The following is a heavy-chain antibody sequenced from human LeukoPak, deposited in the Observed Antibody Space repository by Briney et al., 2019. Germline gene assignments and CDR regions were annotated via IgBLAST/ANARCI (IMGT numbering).Heavy chain of an antibody. Sequence: SETLSLTCTVSGGSISSYYWSWIRQPAGKGLEWIGRIYTSGSTNYNPSFKSRVTMSVDTSKNQFSLKLSSVTAADTAAYYCARDTPSEVTGWLLLPWFDPWGQGTLVTVSS. CDR1: GGSISSYY. V-gene: IGHV4-4*07. CDR3: ARDTPSEVTGWLLLPWFDP. CDR2: IYTSGST. J-gene: IGHJ5*02. D-gene: IGHD3-22*01.